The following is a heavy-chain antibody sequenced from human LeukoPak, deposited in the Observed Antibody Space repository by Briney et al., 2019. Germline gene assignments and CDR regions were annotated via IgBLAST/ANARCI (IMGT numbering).Heavy chain of an antibody. CDR1: GFTFSSYA. CDR2: ISYDGSNK. Sequence: GGSLRLSCAASGFTFSSYAMHWVRQAPGKGLEWVAVISYDGSNKYYADSVKGRFTISRDNSKNTLYLQMNSLRAEDTAVYYRARDVSDDILTGYFDYWGQGTLVTVSS. J-gene: IGHJ4*02. CDR3: ARDVSDDILTGYFDY. D-gene: IGHD3-9*01. V-gene: IGHV3-30*01.